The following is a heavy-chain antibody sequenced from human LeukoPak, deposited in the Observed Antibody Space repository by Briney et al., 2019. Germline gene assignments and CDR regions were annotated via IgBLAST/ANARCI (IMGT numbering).Heavy chain of an antibody. J-gene: IGHJ4*02. D-gene: IGHD5-12*01. Sequence: PGGSLRLSCAASGFTFSSYAMSWVRQAPGKGLEWVSAISGSGGSTYYADSVKGRFTISRDNSKNTLYLQMNSLRAEDTAVYYCAKDPEGYSGYDSRPSAFDYWGQGTLVTVSS. V-gene: IGHV3-23*01. CDR2: ISGSGGST. CDR1: GFTFSSYA. CDR3: AKDPEGYSGYDSRPSAFDY.